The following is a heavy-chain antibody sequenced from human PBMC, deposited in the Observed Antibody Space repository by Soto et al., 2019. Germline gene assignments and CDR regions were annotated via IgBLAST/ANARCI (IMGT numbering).Heavy chain of an antibody. J-gene: IGHJ4*02. V-gene: IGHV3-23*01. CDR3: AKESPPYYDILTGYYIASGFDY. CDR1: GFTFSSYA. D-gene: IGHD3-9*01. CDR2: ISGSGGST. Sequence: EVQLLESGGGLVQPGGSLRLSCAASGFTFSSYAMSWVRQAPGKGLEWVSAISGSGGSTYYADSVKGRFTISRDNSKNTLYLQMNSLRAEDTAVYYCAKESPPYYDILTGYYIASGFDYWGQGTLVTVSS.